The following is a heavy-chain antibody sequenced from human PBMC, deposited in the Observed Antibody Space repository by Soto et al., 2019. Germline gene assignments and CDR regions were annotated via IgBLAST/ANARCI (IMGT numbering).Heavy chain of an antibody. CDR2: ISYDGSNK. J-gene: IGHJ4*02. CDR1: GFTFSSYA. D-gene: IGHD3-3*01. CDR3: ARGVTIFGVVSHLGY. V-gene: IGHV3-30-3*01. Sequence: QVQLVESGGGVVQPGRSLRLSCAASGFTFSSYAMHWVRQAPGKGLEWVAVISYDGSNKYYADSVKGRFTISRDNSKNTLYLQMNSLRAEDTAVYYCARGVTIFGVVSHLGYWGQGTLVTVSS.